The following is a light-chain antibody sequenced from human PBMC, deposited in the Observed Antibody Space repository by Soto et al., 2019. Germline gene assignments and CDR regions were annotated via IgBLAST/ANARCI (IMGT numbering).Light chain of an antibody. CDR2: EVT. J-gene: IGLJ1*01. CDR1: SSDVGGYDY. V-gene: IGLV2-8*01. CDR3: SSYAGSNNFV. Sequence: QSVLTQPPSASGSPGQSVTISCTGTSSDVGGYDYVSWYQQHPGKAPQLMIYEVTKRPSGVPDRFSGSKSGNTASLTVSGLQAEDEAAYYCSSYAGSNNFVFGTGTKLTVL.